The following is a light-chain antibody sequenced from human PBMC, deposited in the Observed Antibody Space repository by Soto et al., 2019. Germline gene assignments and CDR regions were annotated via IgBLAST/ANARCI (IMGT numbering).Light chain of an antibody. CDR3: CSYTSSTTPL. V-gene: IGLV2-14*01. CDR1: SSDVGTYNS. Sequence: QSALTQPSSVSGSPGQSITISCTGTSSDVGTYNSVSWYQQHSGKAPKLMIYEVSNRPSGVSNRFSGSKSGNTASLTISGLQAEDEADYYCCSYTSSTTPLFGGGTKLTVL. CDR2: EVS. J-gene: IGLJ2*01.